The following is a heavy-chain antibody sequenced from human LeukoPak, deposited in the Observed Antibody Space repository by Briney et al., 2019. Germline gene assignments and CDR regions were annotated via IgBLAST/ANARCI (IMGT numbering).Heavy chain of an antibody. CDR2: VSGSGSTT. J-gene: IGHJ4*02. Sequence: GGSLRLSCAPSGFTFSTYAMSWVRQPPAKGLEWVAVVSGSGSTTYYADSVKGRFTISRDNSKSTMYVQMNSLRVEDTAVYYCANWREGVRPDFETWGQGTLVIVSP. CDR1: GFTFSTYA. D-gene: IGHD3-3*01. V-gene: IGHV3-23*01. CDR3: ANWREGVRPDFET.